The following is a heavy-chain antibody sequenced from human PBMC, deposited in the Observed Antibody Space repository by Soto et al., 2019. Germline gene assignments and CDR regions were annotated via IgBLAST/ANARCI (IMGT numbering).Heavy chain of an antibody. CDR2: FDPEDGET. V-gene: IGHV1-24*01. CDR1: GYTLTELS. CDR3: ATDRGYCSSTSCYAFDI. J-gene: IGHJ3*02. D-gene: IGHD2-2*01. Sequence: ASVKVSCKVSGYTLTELSMHWVRQAPGKGLEWMGGFDPEDGETIYAQKFQGRVTMTEDTSTDTAYMELSSLRSEDTAVYYCATDRGYCSSTSCYAFDIWGQGTMVTVSS.